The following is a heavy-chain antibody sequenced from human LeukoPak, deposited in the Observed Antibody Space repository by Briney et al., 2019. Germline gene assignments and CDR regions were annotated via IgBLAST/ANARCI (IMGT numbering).Heavy chain of an antibody. V-gene: IGHV1-2*02. Sequence: ASVKVSCKPSGYTFTVNYLHWVRQAPGQGLEWVGWMNPNSGVTGYAQNFQGRVTMTRDTSINTAYMELSSLTSDDTAVYYCTRGAGTSWFDYWGQGSLVTVSS. CDR3: TRGAGTSWFDY. J-gene: IGHJ4*02. D-gene: IGHD2-2*01. CDR1: GYTFTVNY. CDR2: MNPNSGVT.